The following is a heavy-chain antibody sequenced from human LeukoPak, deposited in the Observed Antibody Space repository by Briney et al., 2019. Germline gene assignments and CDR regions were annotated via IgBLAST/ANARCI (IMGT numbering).Heavy chain of an antibody. CDR1: GGSISSYY. D-gene: IGHD2-2*01. Sequence: PSETLSLTCTVSGGSISSYYWSWIRQPAGKGLEWIGRIYTSGSTNYNPSLKSRVTMSVDTSKNQFSLKLSSVTAADTAVYYCVRGTSSLRYYYYYMDVWGKGTTVTVSS. CDR2: IYTSGST. CDR3: VRGTSSLRYYYYYMDV. J-gene: IGHJ6*03. V-gene: IGHV4-4*07.